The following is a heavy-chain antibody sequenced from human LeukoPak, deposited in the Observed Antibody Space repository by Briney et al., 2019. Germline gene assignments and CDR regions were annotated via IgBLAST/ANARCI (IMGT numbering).Heavy chain of an antibody. J-gene: IGHJ4*02. CDR2: ISAYNGNT. D-gene: IGHD6-13*01. CDR1: GYTFTSYG. V-gene: IGHV1-18*01. CDR3: ARSPLFPTRSSWYTGPGWRRYYFDY. Sequence: ASVKVSCKASGYTFTSYGISWVRQAPGQGLEWMGWISAYNGNTNYAQKLQGRVTVTTDTSTSTAYMELRSLRSDDTAVYYCARSPLFPTRSSWYTGPGWRRYYFDYWGQGTLVTVSS.